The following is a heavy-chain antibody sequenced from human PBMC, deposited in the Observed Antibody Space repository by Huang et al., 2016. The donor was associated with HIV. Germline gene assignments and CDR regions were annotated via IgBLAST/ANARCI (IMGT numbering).Heavy chain of an antibody. CDR3: AREFVIFGAPLWPAY. Sequence: QVQLVQSGAEVKKPGASVKVSCKASGYSFTTYALHWVRQAPGHRLEWMGWINPGNGNTKYSQKFQCRVTITRDTSASTVYREVSSLTFEDTAVYYCAREFVIFGAPLWPAYWGQGTLISVSS. CDR2: INPGNGNT. V-gene: IGHV1-3*01. J-gene: IGHJ4*02. D-gene: IGHD2-21*01. CDR1: GYSFTTYA.